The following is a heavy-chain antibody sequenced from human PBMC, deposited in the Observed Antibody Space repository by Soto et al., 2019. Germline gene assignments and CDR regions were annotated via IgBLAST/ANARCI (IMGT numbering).Heavy chain of an antibody. Sequence: ASVKVSCKASGYTFTSYDINWVRQATGQGLEWMGWMNPNSGNTGYAQKFQGRVTMTRNTSISTAYMELSSLRSEDTAVYYCARIRRGGDYNWFDPWGQGTLVTVSS. D-gene: IGHD2-21*02. J-gene: IGHJ5*02. CDR3: ARIRRGGDYNWFDP. CDR1: GYTFTSYD. CDR2: MNPNSGNT. V-gene: IGHV1-8*01.